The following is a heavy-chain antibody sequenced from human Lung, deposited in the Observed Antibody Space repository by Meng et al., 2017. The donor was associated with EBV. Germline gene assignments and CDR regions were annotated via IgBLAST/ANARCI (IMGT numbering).Heavy chain of an antibody. CDR3: AREWCSGGSCYPDY. V-gene: IGHV4-30-4*01. CDR2: IYYSGST. J-gene: IGHJ4*02. CDR1: GDSINSRDYY. Sequence: QVHLQESGPGLVKPSQTLSLTCSVSGDSINSRDYYWSWIRQPPGKGLEWIGYIYYSGSTYYNPSLKSRVTISVDTSKNQFSLKLSSVTAADTAVYYCAREWCSGGSCYPDYWGQGTLVTVSS. D-gene: IGHD2-15*01.